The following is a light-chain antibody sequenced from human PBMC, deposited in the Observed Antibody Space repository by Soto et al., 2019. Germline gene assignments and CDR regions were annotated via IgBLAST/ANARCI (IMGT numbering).Light chain of an antibody. Sequence: EIVMTQSPSTLSVSPGERATLSCRASQSVSSSLAWYQQKPGQAPRLLIYGASTRATGIPARFSGSGSGTEFTLTISSLQSEDFAVHYCQQYNTWLRTFGQGTRLEIK. CDR2: GAS. CDR1: QSVSSS. CDR3: QQYNTWLRT. J-gene: IGKJ5*01. V-gene: IGKV3-15*01.